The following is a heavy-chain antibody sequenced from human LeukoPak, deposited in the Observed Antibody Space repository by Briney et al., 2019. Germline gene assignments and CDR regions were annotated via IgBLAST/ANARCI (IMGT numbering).Heavy chain of an antibody. J-gene: IGHJ4*02. CDR3: AKGTYSGYGGATRFDY. Sequence: PGGSLRLSCAASAFTFSNYAMSWVRQAPGKGLDWVSAISGGGGSTYYADSVKGRFTISRDNSKNTLYLQMNSLRAEDTAIYYCAKGTYSGYGGATRFDYWGQGTLVTVSS. V-gene: IGHV3-23*01. D-gene: IGHD1-26*01. CDR2: ISGGGGST. CDR1: AFTFSNYA.